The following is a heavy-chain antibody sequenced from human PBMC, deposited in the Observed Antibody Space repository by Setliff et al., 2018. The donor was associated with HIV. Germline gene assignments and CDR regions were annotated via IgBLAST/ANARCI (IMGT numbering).Heavy chain of an antibody. V-gene: IGHV4-59*11. D-gene: IGHD6-6*01. J-gene: IGHJ4*02. Sequence: KPSETLSLTCTVSGGSISSHYWSWISQPPGKELEWIGYIFYRGSTKYNPSLQSRVTISIDTSKNQFSMRLSSVTAEDTAMYYCARTLGAYSSSSDPFDYWGQGALVTVSS. CDR2: IFYRGST. CDR1: GGSISSHY. CDR3: ARTLGAYSSSSDPFDY.